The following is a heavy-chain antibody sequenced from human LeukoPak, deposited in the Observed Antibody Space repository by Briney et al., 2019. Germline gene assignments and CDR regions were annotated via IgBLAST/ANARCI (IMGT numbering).Heavy chain of an antibody. CDR1: GFTFSSYA. V-gene: IGHV3-23*01. D-gene: IGHD2-2*01. CDR3: AKDIEVVPAATCFDY. CDR2: ISGSGGST. J-gene: IGHJ4*02. Sequence: PGGSLRLSCAASGFTFSSYAMSWVRQAPGKGLEWVSAISGSGGSTYYADSVKGRFTISRDNSKNTLYLQMNSLGAEDTAVYYCAKDIEVVPAATCFDYWGQGTLVTVSS.